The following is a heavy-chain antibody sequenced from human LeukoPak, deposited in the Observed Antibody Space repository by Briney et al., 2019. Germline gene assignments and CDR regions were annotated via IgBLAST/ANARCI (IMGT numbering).Heavy chain of an antibody. CDR3: ARVRVEYYYGSGSYSGYYYGMDV. Sequence: SQTLSLTCAISGDSVSSNSAAWNWIRQSPSRGLEWLGRTYYRSKWYNDYAVSVKSRITINPDTSKNQFSLQLNSVTPEDTAVYYCARVRVEYYYGSGSYSGYYYGMDVWGQGTTVTVSS. D-gene: IGHD3-10*01. V-gene: IGHV6-1*01. J-gene: IGHJ6*02. CDR1: GDSVSSNSAA. CDR2: TYYRSKWYN.